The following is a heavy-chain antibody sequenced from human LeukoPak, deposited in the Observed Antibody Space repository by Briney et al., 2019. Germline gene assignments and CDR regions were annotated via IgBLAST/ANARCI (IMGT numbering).Heavy chain of an antibody. J-gene: IGHJ4*02. CDR1: GFPFSIYG. Sequence: GGPLRLSCAPSGFPFSIYGGHWVRQAPGKGRGWVAFIRYDGSNKYYADSVKGRFTISRNNSKNTRYLQINTLRAEDTAVYYCAKLWYGELFGGYWGQGTLVTVSS. V-gene: IGHV3-30*02. D-gene: IGHD3-10*01. CDR3: AKLWYGELFGGY. CDR2: IRYDGSNK.